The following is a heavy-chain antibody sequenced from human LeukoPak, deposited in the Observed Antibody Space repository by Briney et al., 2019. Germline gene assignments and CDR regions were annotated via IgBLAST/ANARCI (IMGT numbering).Heavy chain of an antibody. CDR2: IKQDGSEI. J-gene: IGHJ4*02. CDR3: ARLPYGDARYFDY. CDR1: GFNFNNYW. D-gene: IGHD4-17*01. Sequence: GGSLRLSCAASGFNFNNYWMSWLRQAPGKGLEWVANIKQDGSEIYYVDSVKGRFTISRDNAKSSLYLHMNSLSAEDTAVYYCARLPYGDARYFDYWGQGTLVTVSS. V-gene: IGHV3-7*01.